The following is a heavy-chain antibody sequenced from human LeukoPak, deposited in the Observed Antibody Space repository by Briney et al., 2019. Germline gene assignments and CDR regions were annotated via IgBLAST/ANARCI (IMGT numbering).Heavy chain of an antibody. Sequence: GGSLRLSCAVSRFTVSSNYMNWVRQAPAKGLEWPSVIYSGGNAYSADSATGGFTITRDTSTNTLYLQMKSRRAADTAADFCAWGGDTNGSPFDYWGQGTLVTVSS. V-gene: IGHV3-53*01. D-gene: IGHD2-8*01. CDR1: RFTVSSNY. CDR3: AWGGDTNGSPFDY. J-gene: IGHJ4*02. CDR2: IYSGGNA.